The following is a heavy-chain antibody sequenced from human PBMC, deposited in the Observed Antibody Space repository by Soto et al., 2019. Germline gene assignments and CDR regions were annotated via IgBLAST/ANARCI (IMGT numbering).Heavy chain of an antibody. V-gene: IGHV3-30*18. CDR1: GFTFSAYG. CDR2: ISHDGSNE. CDR3: AKDLRNFYYYGMDV. Sequence: VQLVESGGGVVQPGRSLRLSCVASGFTFSAYGMHWVRQAPGKGLEWVAVISHDGSNEFYSDSVKGRCTISRDNSKNTLNLQMNCLRADDTAVYYCAKDLRNFYYYGMDVWGRGTTVTVSS. D-gene: IGHD4-17*01. J-gene: IGHJ6*02.